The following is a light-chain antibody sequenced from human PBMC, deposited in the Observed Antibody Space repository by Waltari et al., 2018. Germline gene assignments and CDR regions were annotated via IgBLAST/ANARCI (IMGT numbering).Light chain of an antibody. J-gene: IGLJ3*02. Sequence: QSALTQPASVSGSHGQSITISCTGTSRDVGFYHLVPWYQQHPGKAPELVVYEVISRPSGVSNRFSGSKSGNTASLTISGLQAEDEADYYCCSYAGRNIWVFGGGTKLTVL. V-gene: IGLV2-23*02. CDR3: CSYAGRNIWV. CDR1: SRDVGFYHL. CDR2: EVI.